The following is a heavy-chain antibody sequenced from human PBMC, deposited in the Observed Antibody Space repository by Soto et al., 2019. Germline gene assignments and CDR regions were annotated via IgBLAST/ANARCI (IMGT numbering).Heavy chain of an antibody. J-gene: IGHJ6*02. CDR3: AKVRYSSPMGYYYGMDV. Sequence: GASVKVSCKASRVAFSKFIVPWVRQAPGLVLEWVGGIIPIFGTANYAQKFQGRVTITADESTSTSYMEVNNLRSEDTAVYYCAKVRYSSPMGYYYGMDVWGQGTTVTVSS. D-gene: IGHD6-19*01. CDR2: IIPIFGTA. CDR1: RVAFSKFI. V-gene: IGHV1-69*13.